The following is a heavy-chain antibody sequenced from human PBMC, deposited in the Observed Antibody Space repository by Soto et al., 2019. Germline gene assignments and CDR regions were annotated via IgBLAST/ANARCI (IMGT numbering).Heavy chain of an antibody. V-gene: IGHV1-18*01. J-gene: IGHJ3*02. D-gene: IGHD1-26*01. Sequence: ASVKVSCKASGYTFTSYGISWVRQAPGQGLEWMGWISAYNGNTNYAQKLQGRVTMTTDTSTSTACMELRSLRSDDTAVYYCARPMGIVVINPGGDAFDIWGQGTMVTVSS. CDR2: ISAYNGNT. CDR1: GYTFTSYG. CDR3: ARPMGIVVINPGGDAFDI.